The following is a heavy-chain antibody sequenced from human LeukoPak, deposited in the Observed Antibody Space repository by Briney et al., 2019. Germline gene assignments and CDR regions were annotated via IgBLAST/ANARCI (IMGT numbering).Heavy chain of an antibody. CDR2: IIPIFGTA. Sequence: GASVKVSCKASGYTFTSYGISWVRQAPGQGLEWMGGIIPIFGTANYAQKFQGRVAITADESTSTAYMELSSLRSEDTAVYYCAREEVRGVNDYYYMDVWGKGTTVTVSS. D-gene: IGHD3-10*01. J-gene: IGHJ6*03. CDR1: GYTFTSYG. CDR3: AREEVRGVNDYYYMDV. V-gene: IGHV1-69*13.